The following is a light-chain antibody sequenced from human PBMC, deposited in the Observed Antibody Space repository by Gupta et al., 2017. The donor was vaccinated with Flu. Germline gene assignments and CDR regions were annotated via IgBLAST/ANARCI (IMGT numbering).Light chain of an antibody. CDR1: QSLLHSNGYNY. Sequence: IVMTQFPLSLPVTPGEPASISCRSSQSLLHSNGYNYLDWYLQKPVQSPQLLIYLGSNRASGVPDRFSGSGSGTDFTLKIIRVEAEDVGVYYCRQALQTAWTFGQGTKVEIK. CDR3: RQALQTAWT. J-gene: IGKJ1*01. V-gene: IGKV2-28*01. CDR2: LGS.